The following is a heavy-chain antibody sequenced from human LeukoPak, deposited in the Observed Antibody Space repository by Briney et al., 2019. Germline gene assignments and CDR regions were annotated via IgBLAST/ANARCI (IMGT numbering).Heavy chain of an antibody. J-gene: IGHJ5*02. V-gene: IGHV1-8*03. Sequence: VASVKVSCKASGYTFTSYDIHWVRQATGQGLEWMGWMNPNSGNTGYAQKFQGRVTITRNTSISTAYMELSSLRSEDTAVYYCARAPRITMVRGVIYWFDPWGQGTLVTVSS. CDR1: GYTFTSYD. D-gene: IGHD3-10*01. CDR2: MNPNSGNT. CDR3: ARAPRITMVRGVIYWFDP.